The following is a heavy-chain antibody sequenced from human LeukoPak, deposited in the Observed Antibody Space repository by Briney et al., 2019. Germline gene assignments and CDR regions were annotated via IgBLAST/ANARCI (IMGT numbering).Heavy chain of an antibody. CDR2: IYSGGST. CDR1: GFTVSSNY. CDR3: AKDRLVVIFDY. D-gene: IGHD3-22*01. V-gene: IGHV3-53*01. Sequence: GGSLRLSCAASGFTVSSNYMSWVRQAPGKGLEWVSVIYSGGSTYYADSVKGRFTISGDNSKNTLYLQMNSLRAEDTAVYYCAKDRLVVIFDYWGQGTLVTVSS. J-gene: IGHJ4*02.